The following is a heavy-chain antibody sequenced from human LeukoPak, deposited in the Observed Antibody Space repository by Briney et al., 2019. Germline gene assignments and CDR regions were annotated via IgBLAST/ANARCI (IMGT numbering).Heavy chain of an antibody. CDR3: AREYSSSWLQRNNWFDP. D-gene: IGHD6-13*01. CDR1: GASISGSGYY. V-gene: IGHV4-39*07. J-gene: IGHJ5*02. Sequence: SETLSLTCAVSGASISGSGYYWGWIRQPPGKGLEWIGNIYYSGSTYYNASLQSRVTISIDTSKNQFSLKLSSVTAADTAVYYCAREYSSSWLQRNNWFDPWGQGTLVTVSS. CDR2: IYYSGST.